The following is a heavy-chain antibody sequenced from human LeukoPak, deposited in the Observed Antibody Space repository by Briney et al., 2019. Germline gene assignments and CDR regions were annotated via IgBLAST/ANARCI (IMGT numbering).Heavy chain of an antibody. CDR1: GFTFSDYS. J-gene: IGHJ4*02. D-gene: IGHD6-19*01. Sequence: GGSLRLSCAASGFTFSDYSMNWVRQAPGKGLEWVSSISSSSSYIYYADSVKGRFTISRDNAKNSLYLQMNSLRAEDTAVYYCARARYSSGWYGDYWGQGTLVTVSS. CDR3: ARARYSSGWYGDY. V-gene: IGHV3-21*01. CDR2: ISSSSSYI.